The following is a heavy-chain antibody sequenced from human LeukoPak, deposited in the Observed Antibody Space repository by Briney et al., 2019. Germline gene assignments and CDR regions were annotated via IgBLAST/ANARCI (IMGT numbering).Heavy chain of an antibody. J-gene: IGHJ5*02. CDR1: GGSISSYY. D-gene: IGHD3-10*01. CDR2: IYYSGST. V-gene: IGHV4-59*01. CDR3: ARDTSPLAGWFDP. Sequence: PSETLSLTCTVSGGSISSYYWSWIRQPPGKGLEWIGYIYYSGSTNYNPSLKSRVTISVDTSKNQFSLKLSSVTAADTAVYYCARDTSPLAGWFDPWGQGTLVTVSS.